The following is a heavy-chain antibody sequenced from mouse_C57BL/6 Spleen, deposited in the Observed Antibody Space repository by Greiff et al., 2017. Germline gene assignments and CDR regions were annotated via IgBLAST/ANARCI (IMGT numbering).Heavy chain of an antibody. Sequence: VQLQQSGAELVRPGASVKLSCTASGFNIKDYYMHWVKQRPEQGLEWIGRIDPEDGDTEYAPKFQGKATMTADTSSNTAYLQLSSLTSEDTAVXYCTTAFYYGSNYGYCDVWGTGTTVTVSS. V-gene: IGHV14-1*01. CDR1: GFNIKDYY. D-gene: IGHD1-1*01. J-gene: IGHJ1*03. CDR2: IDPEDGDT. CDR3: TTAFYYGSNYGYCDV.